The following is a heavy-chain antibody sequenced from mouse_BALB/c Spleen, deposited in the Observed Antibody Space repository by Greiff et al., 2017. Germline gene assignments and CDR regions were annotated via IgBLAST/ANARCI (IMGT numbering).Heavy chain of an antibody. Sequence: QVQLKESGAELARPGASVKLSCKASGYTFTSYWMQWVKQRPGQGLEWIGAIYPGDGDTRYTQKFKGKATLTADKSSSTAYMQLSSLASEDSAVYYCARWDSTVVDYWGQGTTLTVSS. CDR3: ARWDSTVVDY. D-gene: IGHD1-1*01. V-gene: IGHV1-87*01. CDR2: IYPGDGDT. J-gene: IGHJ2*01. CDR1: GYTFTSYW.